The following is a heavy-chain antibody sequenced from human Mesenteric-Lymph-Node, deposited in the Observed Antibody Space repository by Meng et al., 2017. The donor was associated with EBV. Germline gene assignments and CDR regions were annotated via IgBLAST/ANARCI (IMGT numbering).Heavy chain of an antibody. Sequence: QVQLVESGGGVVQRGRSLRLSCAASGSMFNNNGMHWVRQAPGKGLEWVALVWYDGNKKYYADSVKDRFTISRDNSKNTLYLQMNSLRGEDTAVYYCARDLSVTWISRYYYYAIDVWGQGTTVTVSS. CDR2: VWYDGNKK. V-gene: IGHV3-33*01. D-gene: IGHD5-12*01. J-gene: IGHJ6*02. CDR3: ARDLSVTWISRYYYYAIDV. CDR1: GSMFNNNG.